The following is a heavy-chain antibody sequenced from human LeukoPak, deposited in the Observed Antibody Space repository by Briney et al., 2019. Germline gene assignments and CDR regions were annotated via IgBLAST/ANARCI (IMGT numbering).Heavy chain of an antibody. D-gene: IGHD6-13*01. J-gene: IGHJ4*02. CDR2: INHSGST. V-gene: IGHV4-34*01. Sequence: SETLSLTCAVYGGSFSGYYWSWIRQPPGKGLEWIGEINHSGSTNYNPSLKSRVTISVDTSKNQFSLKLSSVTAADTAVYYCATLRIATRLNGVDYWGQGTLVTVSS. CDR1: GGSFSGYY. CDR3: ATLRIATRLNGVDY.